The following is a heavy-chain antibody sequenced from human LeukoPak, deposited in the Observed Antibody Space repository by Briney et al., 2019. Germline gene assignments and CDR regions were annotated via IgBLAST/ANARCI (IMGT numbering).Heavy chain of an antibody. J-gene: IGHJ6*02. CDR2: ISSSSSYI. CDR1: GFTFNSYS. D-gene: IGHD5-12*01. V-gene: IGHV3-21*01. Sequence: GGSLRLSCAASGFTFNSYSMNWVRQAAGQGLEWVSSISSSSSYIYYADSVKGRFTISRDNAKNSLYLQMNSLRAEDTAVYYCARDLIVATIGNYYYYYGMDVWGQGTTVTVSS. CDR3: ARDLIVATIGNYYYYYGMDV.